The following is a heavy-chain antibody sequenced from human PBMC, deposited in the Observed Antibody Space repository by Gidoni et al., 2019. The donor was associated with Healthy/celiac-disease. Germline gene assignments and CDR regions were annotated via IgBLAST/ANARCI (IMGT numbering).Heavy chain of an antibody. Sequence: QVQLVESGGGVVQPGRSLRLSCAASGFTFSSYGMHWVRQAPGKGLEGVAVISYDGSNKYYADSVKGRFTISRDNSKNTLYLQMNSLRAEDTAVYYCAKDLRGSIYYPSGIVVAPPWFDPWGQGTLVTVSS. CDR3: AKDLRGSIYYPSGIVVAPPWFDP. J-gene: IGHJ5*02. D-gene: IGHD2-2*01. CDR2: ISYDGSNK. V-gene: IGHV3-30*18. CDR1: GFTFSSYG.